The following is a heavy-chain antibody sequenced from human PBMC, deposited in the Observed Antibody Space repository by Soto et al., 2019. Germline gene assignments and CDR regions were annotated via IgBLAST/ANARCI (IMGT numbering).Heavy chain of an antibody. CDR3: ARVRDYYDSSGYPGRLDI. Sequence: SETLSLTCSVSGDSISSNGYYWAWIRQPPGKGLEWIGTIYYSGNTYYNPSLESRVSISGETSKNQVSLKVNSVTAADTAVYYCARVRDYYDSSGYPGRLDIWGQGTMVTVSS. D-gene: IGHD3-22*01. CDR2: IYYSGNT. J-gene: IGHJ3*02. V-gene: IGHV4-39*01. CDR1: GDSISSNGYY.